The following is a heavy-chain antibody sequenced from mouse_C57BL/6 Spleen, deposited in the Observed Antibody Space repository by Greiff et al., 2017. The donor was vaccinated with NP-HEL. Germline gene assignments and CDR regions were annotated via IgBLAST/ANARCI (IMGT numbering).Heavy chain of an antibody. CDR1: GYTFTDYE. CDR2: IDPETGGT. J-gene: IGHJ3*01. V-gene: IGHV1-15*01. D-gene: IGHD2-12*01. Sequence: VQLQQSGAELVRPGASVTLSCKASGYTFTDYEMHWVKQTPVHGLEWIGAIDPETGGTAYNQKFTGKAILTADKSSSTAYMELRSLTAEDSAVYYCTYYREGFAYWGQGTLVTVSA. CDR3: TYYREGFAY.